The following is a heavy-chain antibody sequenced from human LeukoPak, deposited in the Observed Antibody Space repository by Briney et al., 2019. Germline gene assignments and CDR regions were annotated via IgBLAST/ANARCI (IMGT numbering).Heavy chain of an antibody. D-gene: IGHD6-19*01. J-gene: IGHJ3*02. V-gene: IGHV1-2*02. CDR3: ARRSGWLNDAFDI. CDR2: INPNSGGT. CDR1: GYTFTGYY. Sequence: ASVKVSCKASGYTFTGYYMHWVRQAPGQGLEWMGWINPNSGGTNYAQKFQGRVTMTRDTSISTAYMELSRLRSDDTAVYYCARRSGWLNDAFDIWDQGTMVTVSS.